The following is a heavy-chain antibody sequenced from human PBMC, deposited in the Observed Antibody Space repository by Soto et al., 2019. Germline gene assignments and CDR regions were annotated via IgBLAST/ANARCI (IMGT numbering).Heavy chain of an antibody. Sequence: QVQLVQSGAEVKRPGSSVKVSCKASGGTFSTYAINWVRQAPGQGLEWMGGLIPIFGTANYAQKFQGRVSITADESTSTAYMELGSLSSEDTAVYYCATKGPGDGATGLGWFDPWGQGTLVTVSS. CDR1: GGTFSTYA. J-gene: IGHJ5*02. V-gene: IGHV1-69*01. CDR2: LIPIFGTA. CDR3: ATKGPGDGATGLGWFDP. D-gene: IGHD4-17*01.